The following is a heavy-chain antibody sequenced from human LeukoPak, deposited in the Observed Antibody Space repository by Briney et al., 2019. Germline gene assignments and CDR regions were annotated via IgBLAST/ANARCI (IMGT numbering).Heavy chain of an antibody. Sequence: GESLRLSCAASGFTFSSYAMSWVRQAPGKGLEWVSAISGSGGSTYYADSVKGRFTIPRDNSKNTLYLQMNSLRAEDTAVYYCAIASPWRGGYSYGPIDYWGQGTLVTVSS. CDR1: GFTFSSYA. D-gene: IGHD5-18*01. CDR2: ISGSGGST. CDR3: AIASPWRGGYSYGPIDY. V-gene: IGHV3-23*01. J-gene: IGHJ4*02.